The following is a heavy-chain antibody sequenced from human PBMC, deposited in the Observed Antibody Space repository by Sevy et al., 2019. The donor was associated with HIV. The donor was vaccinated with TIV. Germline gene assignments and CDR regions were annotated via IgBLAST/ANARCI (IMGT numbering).Heavy chain of an antibody. CDR2: IWSNGNNK. J-gene: IGHJ3*02. CDR3: VRERGPFDGFDI. CDR1: GFMFSTYG. V-gene: IGHV3-33*01. D-gene: IGHD3-10*01. Sequence: GGSLRLSCAASGFMFSTYGMHWVRQAPGMGLEWVAVIWSNGNNKYYADSVKGRFTFSRDNSQNTLSLQMNSLRAEDTAVYYCVRERGPFDGFDIWGQGTMVTVSS.